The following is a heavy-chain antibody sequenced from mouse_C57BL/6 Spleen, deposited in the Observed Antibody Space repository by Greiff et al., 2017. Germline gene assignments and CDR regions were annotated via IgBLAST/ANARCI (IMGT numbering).Heavy chain of an antibody. D-gene: IGHD1-1*01. J-gene: IGHJ1*03. CDR3: ARHGITTVVGYFDV. CDR1: GYTFTEYT. Sequence: QVQLQQSGAELVKPGASVKLSCKASGYTFTEYTMPWVKQRSGQGLEWVGWIYPGSGSIKYNEKFKGKATLTGDKSSSTVYMEISRLTSEDSAVYFCARHGITTVVGYFDVWGTGTTVTVSS. V-gene: IGHV1-62-2*01. CDR2: IYPGSGSI.